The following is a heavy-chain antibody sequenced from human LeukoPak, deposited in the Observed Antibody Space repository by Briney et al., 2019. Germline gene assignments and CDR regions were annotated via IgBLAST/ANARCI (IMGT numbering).Heavy chain of an antibody. V-gene: IGHV4-39*01. CDR1: GGTISSSSYY. J-gene: IGHJ4*02. CDR3: ARRSYNWNYVGYFDY. D-gene: IGHD1-7*01. Sequence: SETLSLTCTVSGGTISSSSYYWGWIHQPPGPGLEWIGSIYYSGSTYYNPSLKSRVTISVDTSKNQFSLKLSSVTAADTAVYYCARRSYNWNYVGYFDYWGQGTLVTVSS. CDR2: IYYSGST.